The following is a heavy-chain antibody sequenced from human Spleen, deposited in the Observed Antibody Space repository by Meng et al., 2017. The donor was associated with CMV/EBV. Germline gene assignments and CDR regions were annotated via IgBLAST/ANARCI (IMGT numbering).Heavy chain of an antibody. J-gene: IGHJ4*02. CDR1: GCSISSSSYY. D-gene: IGHD3-16*01. CDR3: ARVGNWGLNDY. Sequence: SETLSLTCTVSGCSISSSSYYWGWIRQPPGKGLEWIGSIYYSGSTYYNPSLKSRVTISVDTSKNQFSLKLSSVTAADTAVYYCARVGNWGLNDYWGQGTLVTVSS. CDR2: IYYSGST. V-gene: IGHV4-39*07.